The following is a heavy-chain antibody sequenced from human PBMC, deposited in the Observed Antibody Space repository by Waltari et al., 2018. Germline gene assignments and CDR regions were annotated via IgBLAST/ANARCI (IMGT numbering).Heavy chain of an antibody. Sequence: EVQLVESGGGLVKPGGSQRLSCSGSGFPFSTYSMNWVRQAPGKGLEWVSSISSSSSYIYYADSVKGRFTISRDNAKNSLSLQMNSLRAEDTAVYYCARAHSYGSSDYYYMDVWGNGTTVTVSS. V-gene: IGHV3-21*02. CDR2: ISSSSSYI. CDR3: ARAHSYGSSDYYYMDV. CDR1: GFPFSTYS. D-gene: IGHD5-18*01. J-gene: IGHJ6*03.